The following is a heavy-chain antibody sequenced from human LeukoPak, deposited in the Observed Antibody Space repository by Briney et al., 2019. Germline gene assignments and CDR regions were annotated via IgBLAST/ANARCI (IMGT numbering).Heavy chain of an antibody. D-gene: IGHD4/OR15-4a*01. CDR2: INTSTGAP. CDR3: ARAGARGFFAY. Sequence: ASVKVSCKASGYTFTSYYMHWVRQAPGQGLEWVGWINTSTGAPTYAQGFSGRFVFSFDTSVSTAFLQITSLKTEDAAVYYCARAGARGFFAYWGQGTLVTVSS. CDR1: GYTFTSYY. V-gene: IGHV7-4-1*02. J-gene: IGHJ4*02.